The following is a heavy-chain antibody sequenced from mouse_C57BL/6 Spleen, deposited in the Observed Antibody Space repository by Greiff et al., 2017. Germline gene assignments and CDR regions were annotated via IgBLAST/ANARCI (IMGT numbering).Heavy chain of an antibody. CDR2: INPNNGGT. J-gene: IGHJ2*01. CDR1: GYTFTDYY. CDR3: ARNRKLRSCDY. Sequence: EVQLQQSGPELVKPGASVKISCKASGYTFTDYYMNRVKQSHGKSLEWIGDINPNNGGTSYNQKFKGKAALTVDKSSCTAYMELRSLTSEDSAVYYCARNRKLRSCDYWGQGTTLTVSS. D-gene: IGHD3-2*02. V-gene: IGHV1-26*01.